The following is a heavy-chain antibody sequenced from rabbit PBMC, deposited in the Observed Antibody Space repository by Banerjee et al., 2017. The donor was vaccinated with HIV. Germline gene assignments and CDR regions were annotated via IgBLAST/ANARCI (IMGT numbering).Heavy chain of an antibody. D-gene: IGHD8-1*01. CDR1: GFTISTSYW. Sequence: QEQLEESGGDLVKPEGSLTLTCTASGFTISTSYWICWFRQAPGKGPEWIACILTGDGSTYYASWVNGRFTISSHNAQNTLYLQLNSLTAADTATYFCARDGGGSSYYVGNYFYLWGQGTLVTVS. J-gene: IGHJ4*01. CDR3: ARDGGGSSYYVGNYFYL. CDR2: ILTGDGST. V-gene: IGHV1S45*01.